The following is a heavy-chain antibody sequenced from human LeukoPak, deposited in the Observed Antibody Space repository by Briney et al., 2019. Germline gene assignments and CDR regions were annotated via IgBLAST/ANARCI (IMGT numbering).Heavy chain of an antibody. Sequence: ASVKVSCKASGYTFTSYGISWVRQAPGQGLEWMGWISAYNGSTNYAHKLQGRVTMTTDTSTSTAYMELRSLRSDDTAVYYCARLTTYYDFWSGSSDYFDYRGQGTLVTVSS. CDR2: ISAYNGST. CDR3: ARLTTYYDFWSGSSDYFDY. D-gene: IGHD3-3*01. CDR1: GYTFTSYG. J-gene: IGHJ4*02. V-gene: IGHV1-18*01.